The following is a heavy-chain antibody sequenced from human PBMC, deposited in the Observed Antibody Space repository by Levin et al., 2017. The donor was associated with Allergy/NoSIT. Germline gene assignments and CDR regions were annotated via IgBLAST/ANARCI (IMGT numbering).Heavy chain of an antibody. Sequence: PSETLSLTCTVSGGSITSNYWSWIRQPPGKGLEWIAYIHYSGSTNYSPSLKSRVTISVDTSKNQFSLKLTSVTAADTAVYYCARHASLTGNDFDIWGQGTMVTVFS. J-gene: IGHJ3*02. V-gene: IGHV4-59*08. D-gene: IGHD3-9*01. CDR1: GGSITSNY. CDR3: ARHASLTGNDFDI. CDR2: IHYSGST.